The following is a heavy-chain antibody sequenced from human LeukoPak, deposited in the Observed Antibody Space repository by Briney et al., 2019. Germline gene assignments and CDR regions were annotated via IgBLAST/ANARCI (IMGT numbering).Heavy chain of an antibody. CDR2: TRYDGSNK. J-gene: IGHJ4*02. V-gene: IGHV3-30*02. CDR3: AVGGYSSSSVPFDY. Sequence: GGSLRLSCAASGFIFSSYGMHWVRQAPGKGLEWVAFTRYDGSNKYYADSVKGRFTISRDNSKNTLYLQMNSLRAEDTAVYYCAVGGYSSSSVPFDYWGQGTLVTVSS. CDR1: GFIFSSYG. D-gene: IGHD6-6*01.